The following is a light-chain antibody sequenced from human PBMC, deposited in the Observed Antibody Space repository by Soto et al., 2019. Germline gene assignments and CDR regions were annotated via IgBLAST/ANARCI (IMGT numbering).Light chain of an antibody. CDR2: AAS. Sequence: DIQMTQSPSSLSASVGDRVTITCRAGQTISTYLNWYLQKPGKAPKLLIYAASSLQSGVPSRFSGSGSGTDFTLTISSLQPEDFATYYCQQSYSIPITFGQGTRLEIK. CDR3: QQSYSIPIT. J-gene: IGKJ5*01. V-gene: IGKV1-39*01. CDR1: QTISTY.